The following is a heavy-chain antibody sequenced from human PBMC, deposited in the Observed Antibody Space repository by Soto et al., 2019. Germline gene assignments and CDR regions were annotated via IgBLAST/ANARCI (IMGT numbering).Heavy chain of an antibody. J-gene: IGHJ4*02. Sequence: ASETLSLTCTVSGGSISSGGYYWSWIRQHPGKGLEWIGYIYYSGSTYYNPSLKSRVTISVDTSKNQFSLKLSSVTAADTAVYYCAREQYYDSSGTRGAFAYWGQGTLVTVSS. CDR3: AREQYYDSSGTRGAFAY. CDR2: IYYSGST. V-gene: IGHV4-31*03. CDR1: GGSISSGGYY. D-gene: IGHD3-22*01.